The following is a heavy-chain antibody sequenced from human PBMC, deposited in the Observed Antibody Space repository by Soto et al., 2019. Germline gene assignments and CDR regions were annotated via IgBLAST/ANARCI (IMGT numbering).Heavy chain of an antibody. D-gene: IGHD1-1*01. CDR3: ASQNRDDSCFDF. V-gene: IGHV4-39*01. CDR1: GGSITSSSYY. CDR2: IYYTGST. Sequence: TSETLSLTCTVSGGSITSSSYYWGWIRQPPGKGLEWIGSIYYTGSTYYIPSLKSRVTISVDTSKNQFSLKLDSLTAADTAVYYCASQNRDDSCFDFWGQGTLVTVSS. J-gene: IGHJ4*02.